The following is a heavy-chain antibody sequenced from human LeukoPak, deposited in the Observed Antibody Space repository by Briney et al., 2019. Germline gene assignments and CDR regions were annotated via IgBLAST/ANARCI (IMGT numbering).Heavy chain of an antibody. Sequence: HTGGSLRLSCAASGFTFSSFGMHWVRQAPGKGLEWVAIIWSDGSNEVYIESVKGRFTISRDNSKNTLYLHMNNLRGEDTAMYFCARGCGGGPGCYILDYWGQGTLVTVSS. CDR3: ARGCGGGPGCYILDY. J-gene: IGHJ4*02. CDR1: GFTFSSFG. D-gene: IGHD2-15*01. V-gene: IGHV3-33*01. CDR2: IWSDGSNE.